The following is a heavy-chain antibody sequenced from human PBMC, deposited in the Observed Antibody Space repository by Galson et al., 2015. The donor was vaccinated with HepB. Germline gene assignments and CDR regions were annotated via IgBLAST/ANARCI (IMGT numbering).Heavy chain of an antibody. J-gene: IGHJ4*02. CDR1: GGSNSSSSYY. V-gene: IGHV4-39*07. CDR2: IYYSGST. Sequence: SETLSLTCTVSGGSNSSSSYYWGWIRQPPGKGLEWIGSIYYSGSTYYNPSLKSRVTISVDTSKNQFSLKLSSVTAADTAVYYCARDLVAFGYYGSGSYSVFDYWGQGTLVTVSS. D-gene: IGHD3-10*01. CDR3: ARDLVAFGYYGSGSYSVFDY.